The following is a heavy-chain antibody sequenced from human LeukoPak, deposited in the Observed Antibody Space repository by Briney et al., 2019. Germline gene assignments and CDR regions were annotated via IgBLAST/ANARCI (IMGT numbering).Heavy chain of an antibody. CDR3: ARAYGSGSYRSYFDY. CDR2: IYYSGST. Sequence: SETLSLTCTVPGGSISSYYWSWIRQPPGKGLEWIGYIYYSGSTNYNPSLKSRVTISVDTSKNQFSLKLSSVTAADTAVYYCARAYGSGSYRSYFDYWGQGTLVTVSS. CDR1: GGSISSYY. D-gene: IGHD3-10*01. J-gene: IGHJ4*02. V-gene: IGHV4-59*01.